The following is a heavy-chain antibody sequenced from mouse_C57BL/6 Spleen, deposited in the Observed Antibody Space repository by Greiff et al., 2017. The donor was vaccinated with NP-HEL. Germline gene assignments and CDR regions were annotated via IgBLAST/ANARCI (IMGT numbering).Heavy chain of an antibody. CDR1: GYTFTDYY. D-gene: IGHD2-10*02. CDR2: INPNNGGT. J-gene: IGHJ4*01. Sequence: EVQLQQSGPELVKPGASVKISCKASGYTFTDYYMNWVKQSHGKSLEWIGDINPNNGGTSYNQKFKGKATLTVDKSSSTAYMELRSLTSEDSAVYYCARRYGNYLYYYAMDYWGQGTSVTVSS. CDR3: ARRYGNYLYYYAMDY. V-gene: IGHV1-26*01.